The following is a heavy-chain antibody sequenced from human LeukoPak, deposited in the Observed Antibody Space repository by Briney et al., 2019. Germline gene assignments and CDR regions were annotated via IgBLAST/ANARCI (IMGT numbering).Heavy chain of an antibody. J-gene: IGHJ4*02. Sequence: GGSLRLSCAASGFTFSNYAIHWVRQTPGKGLEWVALISYDGSDKYYADSVKGRFTISRDNSKNTLFLQMNSLRAEDTAVYYCAKGEQYYYGSGSLHWGQGTLVTVSS. D-gene: IGHD3-10*01. CDR1: GFTFSNYA. CDR3: AKGEQYYYGSGSLH. CDR2: ISYDGSDK. V-gene: IGHV3-30-3*01.